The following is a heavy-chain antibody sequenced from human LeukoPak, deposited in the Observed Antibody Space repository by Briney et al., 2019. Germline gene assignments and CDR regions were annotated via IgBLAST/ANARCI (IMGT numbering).Heavy chain of an antibody. Sequence: VASVTVSFKASGYTFTSYDINWVRQATGQGLEWMGWMDPISGNAGFALKFQGRVTMTRNTPISTASMELSSLRSDDTAVYYCARGLLTQRDGYKTLYYWGQGSLVTVSS. CDR3: ARGLLTQRDGYKTLYY. J-gene: IGHJ4*02. D-gene: IGHD5-24*01. CDR1: GYTFTSYD. V-gene: IGHV1-8*01. CDR2: MDPISGNA.